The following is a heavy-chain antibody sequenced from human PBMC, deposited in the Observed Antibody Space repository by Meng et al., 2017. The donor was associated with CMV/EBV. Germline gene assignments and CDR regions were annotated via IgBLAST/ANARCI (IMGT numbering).Heavy chain of an antibody. CDR2: ISSSSSYI. J-gene: IGHJ4*02. V-gene: IGHV3-21*01. D-gene: IGHD2-2*01. Sequence: GGSLRLSCAASGFTFSSYSMNWVRQAPGKGLEWVSSISSSSSYIYYADSVKGRFTISRDNAKNSLYLQMNSLRAEDTAVYYCARRRCSTSCYLGYWGQGTLVTVSS. CDR3: ARRRCSTSCYLGY. CDR1: GFTFSSYS.